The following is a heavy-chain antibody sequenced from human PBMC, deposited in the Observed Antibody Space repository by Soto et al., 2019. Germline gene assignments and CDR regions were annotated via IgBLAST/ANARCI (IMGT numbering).Heavy chain of an antibody. CDR1: GFTVSSNY. CDR3: ARESSGYFGAFDI. CDR2: IYSGGST. D-gene: IGHD3-22*01. Sequence: GGSLRLSCAASGFTVSSNYMSWVRQAPGKGLEWVSVIYSGGSTYYADSVKGRFTISRDNSKNTLYLQMNSLRAEDTAVYYCARESSGYFGAFDIWGQGTMVTVSS. J-gene: IGHJ3*02. V-gene: IGHV3-66*01.